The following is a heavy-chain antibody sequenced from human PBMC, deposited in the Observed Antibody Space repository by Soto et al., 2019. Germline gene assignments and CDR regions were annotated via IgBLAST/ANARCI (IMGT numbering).Heavy chain of an antibody. CDR2: ISSSGSTI. CDR3: ARVLVFYGGFDP. CDR1: GFTFTXYY. J-gene: IGHJ5*02. V-gene: IGHV3-11*01. D-gene: IGHD2-21*02. Sequence: GGSXSLXXAASGFTFTXYYXXXXXQAPGKGLEWVSYISSSGSTIYYADSVKGRFTISRDNAKNSLYLQMNSLRAEDTAVYYCARVLVFYGGFDPWGRGTLVTVSS.